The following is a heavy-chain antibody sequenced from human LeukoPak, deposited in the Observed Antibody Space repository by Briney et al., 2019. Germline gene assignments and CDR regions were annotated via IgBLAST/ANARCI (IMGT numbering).Heavy chain of an antibody. J-gene: IGHJ4*02. Sequence: PGGSLRLSCAASGFTFSSYWMHWVRQAPGKGLVWVSRINSDGSNTDYADSVKGRITISRDNAKNTLFLQMNSLRDEDTAVYYCARGQYGGYDSIGVYWGQGTLVTVSS. CDR3: ARGQYGGYDSIGVY. V-gene: IGHV3-74*01. CDR1: GFTFSSYW. D-gene: IGHD5-12*01. CDR2: INSDGSNT.